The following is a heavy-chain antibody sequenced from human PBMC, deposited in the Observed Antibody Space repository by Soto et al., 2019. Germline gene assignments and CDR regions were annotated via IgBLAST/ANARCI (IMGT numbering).Heavy chain of an antibody. Sequence: NPSGTLSLTCTVSGGSISSYYWSWIRQPPGKGLEWIGYIYYSGSTNYNPSLKSRVTISVDTSKNQFSLKLSSVTAADTAVYYCARVGSSWYFATYATPYYFDYWGQGTLVTVSS. CDR3: ARVGSSWYFATYATPYYFDY. CDR1: GGSISSYY. D-gene: IGHD6-13*01. J-gene: IGHJ4*02. CDR2: IYYSGST. V-gene: IGHV4-59*01.